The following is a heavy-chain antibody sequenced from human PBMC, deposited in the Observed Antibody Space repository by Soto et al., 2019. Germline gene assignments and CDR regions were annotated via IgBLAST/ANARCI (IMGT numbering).Heavy chain of an antibody. D-gene: IGHD3-10*01. J-gene: IGHJ4*02. CDR1: GFTFSSYA. Sequence: EVQLLESGGGLVQPGGSLRLSCAASGFTFSSYAMSWVRRLQGRGWSGSQLLDSVKGRFTISRDNSKNTLYLQMNSLRAEDTAVYYCAKASGWFGEFDYWGQGTLVTVSS. V-gene: IGHV3-23*01. CDR3: AKASGWFGEFDY.